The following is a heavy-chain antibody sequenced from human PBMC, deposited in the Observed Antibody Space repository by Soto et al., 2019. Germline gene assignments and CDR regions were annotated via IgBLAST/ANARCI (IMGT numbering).Heavy chain of an antibody. CDR1: GYTFTGYY. CDR2: INPNSGGT. Sequence: QVQLVQSGAEVKKPGASVKVSCKASGYTFTGYYMHWVRQAPGQGLEWMGWINPNSGGTNYAQKFQGWVTMARDTSISTAYMELSRLRSDDTAVYYCARGQPGRYFDWFPSVDYYYGMDVWGQGTTVTVSS. D-gene: IGHD3-9*01. V-gene: IGHV1-2*04. J-gene: IGHJ6*02. CDR3: ARGQPGRYFDWFPSVDYYYGMDV.